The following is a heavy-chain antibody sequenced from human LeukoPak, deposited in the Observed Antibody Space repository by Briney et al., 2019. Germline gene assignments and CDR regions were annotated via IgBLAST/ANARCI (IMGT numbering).Heavy chain of an antibody. J-gene: IGHJ6*02. D-gene: IGHD1-26*01. V-gene: IGHV4-34*01. CDR2: INHSGSA. CDR1: GGSFSGYY. CDR3: ARVELGGMDV. Sequence: SETLSLTCAVSGGSFSGYYWTWIRQPPGKGLEWIGEINHSGSANYNPSLKSRVTISLDTSKNQFSLKLSSVTAADTAVYYCARVELGGMDVWGQGTTVTVSS.